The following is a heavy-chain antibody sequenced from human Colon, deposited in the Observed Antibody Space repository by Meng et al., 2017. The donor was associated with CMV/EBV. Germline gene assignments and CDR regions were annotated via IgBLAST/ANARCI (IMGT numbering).Heavy chain of an antibody. CDR3: AKGGWTSDYYFDY. D-gene: IGHD3-10*01. Sequence: GESLKISCAASGFKIETFGMHWVRQVPGKGLEWVTFIRFDGTSQEYADSVRGRFTISRDNSKNTLYLQMNSLRVEDTAVYYCAKGGWTSDYYFDYWGQGMLVTVSS. CDR1: GFKIETFG. CDR2: IRFDGTSQ. J-gene: IGHJ4*02. V-gene: IGHV3-30*02.